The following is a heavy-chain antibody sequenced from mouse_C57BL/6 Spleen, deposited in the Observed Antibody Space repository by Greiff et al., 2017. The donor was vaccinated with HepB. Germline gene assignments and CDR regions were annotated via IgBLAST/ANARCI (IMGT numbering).Heavy chain of an antibody. Sequence: EVKVEESGGGLVQPGGSMKLSCAASGFTFSDAWMDWVRQSPEKGLEWVAEIRNKANNHATYYAESVKGRFTISRDDSKSSVYLQMSSLRAEDTGIYYGTRDDGYYWFAYWGQGTLGTVSA. CDR1: GFTFSDAW. V-gene: IGHV6-6*01. CDR3: TRDDGYYWFAY. CDR2: IRNKANNHAT. D-gene: IGHD2-3*01. J-gene: IGHJ3*01.